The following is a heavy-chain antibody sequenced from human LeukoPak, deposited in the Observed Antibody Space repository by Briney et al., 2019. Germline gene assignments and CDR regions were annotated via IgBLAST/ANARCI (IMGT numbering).Heavy chain of an antibody. Sequence: SETLSLTCTVSGDSISSSSYYWAWIRQPPGKGLEWIGSIYYSGSTSYNPSLKSRVTISLDTSKNQFSLKLTSVTAADTAVYYCARKGYSISWYSPWGQGTLVTVSS. D-gene: IGHD6-13*01. CDR2: IYYSGST. CDR1: GDSISSSSYY. CDR3: ARKGYSISWYSP. V-gene: IGHV4-39*07. J-gene: IGHJ5*02.